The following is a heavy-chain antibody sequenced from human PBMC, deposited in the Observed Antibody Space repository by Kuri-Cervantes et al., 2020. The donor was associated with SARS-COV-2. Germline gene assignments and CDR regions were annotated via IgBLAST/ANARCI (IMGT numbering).Heavy chain of an antibody. J-gene: IGHJ6*02. D-gene: IGHD3-3*01. V-gene: IGHV3-13*01. CDR2: IGTAVDT. CDR3: ATDYDFWSISPMDV. CDR1: GFTYSSYE. Sequence: GGSLRPSCEASGFTYSSYEMHWVRQATGKGLDWVSAIGTAVDTYYPGTVKGRFTISRDNAKKSLYLRMNSLRDEDTAVYYCATDYDFWSISPMDVWGQGTTVTVSS.